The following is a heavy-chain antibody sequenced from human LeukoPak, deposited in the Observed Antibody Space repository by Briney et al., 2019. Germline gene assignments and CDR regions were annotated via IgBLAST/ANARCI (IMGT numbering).Heavy chain of an antibody. Sequence: ASVTVSCKASGYSFTKYGINWIRQAPGQGPEWMGWISGYSGNTDFAQKFEGRLTMTTDTSTNTSYMELRSLGSDDTAVYYCSRTFAGSYRRVGEYDYWGQGTLVTVSS. D-gene: IGHD3-10*01. CDR1: GYSFTKYG. J-gene: IGHJ4*02. CDR3: SRTFAGSYRRVGEYDY. V-gene: IGHV1-18*01. CDR2: ISGYSGNT.